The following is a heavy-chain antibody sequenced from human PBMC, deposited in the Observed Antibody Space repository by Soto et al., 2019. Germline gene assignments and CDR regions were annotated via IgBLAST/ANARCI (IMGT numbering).Heavy chain of an antibody. J-gene: IGHJ4*02. CDR1: GYTFTSYC. V-gene: IGHV1-46*01. CDR2: INPSGGST. CDR3: ARSPYYYFWSGYSYYFNY. Sequence: ASVMVSCKASGYTFTSYCTHWVRQAPGQGLEWMGIINPSGGSTSYAQKFQGRVTMTRDTSTSTVYMELSSLRSEDTAVYYCARSPYYYFWSGYSYYFNYRGQGTLVTV. D-gene: IGHD3-3*01.